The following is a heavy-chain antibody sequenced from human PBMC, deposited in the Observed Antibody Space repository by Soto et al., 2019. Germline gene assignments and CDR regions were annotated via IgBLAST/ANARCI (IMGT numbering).Heavy chain of an antibody. CDR1: GFTFSNAW. CDR3: TTGTRGYPELKGD. J-gene: IGHJ4*02. D-gene: IGHD1-26*01. CDR2: IKSKTDGGTT. Sequence: EVQLVESGGGLVKPGGSLRLSCAASGFTFSNAWMSWVRQAPGKGLEWVGRIKSKTDGGTTDYAAPVKGRFTISRDDSKNTLYLQMNSLKTDDTAVYYCTTGTRGYPELKGDWGQGTLVTVSS. V-gene: IGHV3-15*01.